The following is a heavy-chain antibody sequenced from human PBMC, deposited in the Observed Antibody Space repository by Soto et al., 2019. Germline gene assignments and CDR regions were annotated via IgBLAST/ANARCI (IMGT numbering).Heavy chain of an antibody. D-gene: IGHD3-22*01. CDR1: GYTFTSYG. CDR3: AREVWDDYDSSGYSNGMDV. J-gene: IGHJ6*02. CDR2: ISAYNGNT. V-gene: IGHV1-18*01. Sequence: QVQLVQSGAEVKKPGASVKVSCKASGYTFTSYGISWVRQAPGQGLEWMGWISAYNGNTNYAQKLQGRVTMTTDTSTSTAYMELRSLRSDVTAVYYCAREVWDDYDSSGYSNGMDVWGQGTTVTVSS.